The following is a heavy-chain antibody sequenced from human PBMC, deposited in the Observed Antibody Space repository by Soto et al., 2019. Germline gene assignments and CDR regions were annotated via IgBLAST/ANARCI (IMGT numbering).Heavy chain of an antibody. V-gene: IGHV4-31*03. CDR3: ARDRLLWFGESDYYYYGMDV. D-gene: IGHD3-10*01. Sequence: SETLSLTCTVSGGSISSGVYYWSWIRQHPGKGLEWIGYIYYSGSTYYNPSLKSRVTISVDTSKNQFSLKLSSVTAADTAVYYCARDRLLWFGESDYYYYGMDVWGQGTTVTVSS. J-gene: IGHJ6*02. CDR2: IYYSGST. CDR1: GGSISSGVYY.